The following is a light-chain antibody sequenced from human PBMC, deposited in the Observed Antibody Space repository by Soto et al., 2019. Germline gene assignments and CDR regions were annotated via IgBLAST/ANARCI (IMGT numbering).Light chain of an antibody. CDR2: GAS. J-gene: IGKJ1*01. CDR1: RTIAGN. Sequence: EVMMTQSPGTLSASPGERATLSSRASRTIAGNVAWYQQQPGQAPRLLLYGASNRATGIPDRFSGSGSGTDFTLTISRLEPEDFAVYYCQQYGSSGTLGQGTKVDIK. CDR3: QQYGSSGT. V-gene: IGKV3-20*01.